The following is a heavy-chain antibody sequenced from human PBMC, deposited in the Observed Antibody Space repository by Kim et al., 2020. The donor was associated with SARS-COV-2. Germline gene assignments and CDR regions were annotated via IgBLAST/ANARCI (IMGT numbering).Heavy chain of an antibody. D-gene: IGHD2-2*01. Sequence: SHKSRVTISVDTSKNQFSLRLSSVTAADTAVYCCARVVVVPAATTGWFDPWGQGTLVTVSS. J-gene: IGHJ5*02. V-gene: IGHV4-4*08. CDR3: ARVVVVPAATTGWFDP.